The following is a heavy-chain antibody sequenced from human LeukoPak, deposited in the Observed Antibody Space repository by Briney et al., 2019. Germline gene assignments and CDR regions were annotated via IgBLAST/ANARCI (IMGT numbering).Heavy chain of an antibody. CDR3: ASGGGHLWLDY. CDR2: IIPIFGTA. D-gene: IGHD3-3*02. CDR1: GGTFSSYA. V-gene: IGHV1-69*05. J-gene: IGHJ4*02. Sequence: SSGRFSCNASGGTFSSYAISWVRQAPGQGLEWMGGIIPIFGTANYAQKFQGRVTITTDESTSTAYMELSSLRSEDTAVYYCASGGGHLWLDYWGQGTLVTVSS.